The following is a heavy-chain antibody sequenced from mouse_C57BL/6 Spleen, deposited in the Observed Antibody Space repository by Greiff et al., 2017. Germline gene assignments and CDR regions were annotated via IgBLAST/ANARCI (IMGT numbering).Heavy chain of an antibody. CDR1: GYSFTDYN. Sequence: EVQLQQSGPELVQPGASVKISCTASGYSFTDYNMNWVKQSPGQSLEWIGVINPNYGSTSYNQQFKGKATVTVDKSCSTAYMQLNSLASEDSAVYGSARGESFAFWGKGTLVTVSA. V-gene: IGHV1-39*01. CDR3: ARGESFAF. CDR2: INPNYGST. J-gene: IGHJ3*01.